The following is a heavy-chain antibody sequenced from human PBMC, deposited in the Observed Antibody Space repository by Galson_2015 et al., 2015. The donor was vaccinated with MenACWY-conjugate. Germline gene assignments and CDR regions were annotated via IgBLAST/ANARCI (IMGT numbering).Heavy chain of an antibody. J-gene: IGHJ5*02. V-gene: IGHV1-18*01. CDR1: GYTFTSYG. CDR3: ARDRSFAPSNWFDP. CDR2: ISAYNGNT. Sequence: SVKVSCKASGYTFTSYGISWVRQAPGQGLEWMGWISAYNGNTNYAQKLQGRVTMTTDTSTSTAYMELRSLRSDDTAVYYCARDRSFAPSNWFDPWGQGTLVTVSS.